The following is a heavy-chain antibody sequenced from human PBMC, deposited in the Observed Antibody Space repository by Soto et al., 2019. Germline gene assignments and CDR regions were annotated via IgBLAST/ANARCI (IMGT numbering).Heavy chain of an antibody. D-gene: IGHD3-10*01. V-gene: IGHV3-53*01. J-gene: IGHJ6*02. CDR1: GLTVSDNY. CDR2: IYGDGST. CDR3: ARDKGLGISMVRGVVMTVGNGVDV. Sequence: EVQLVESGGTLIQPGGSLRLSCAVSGLTVSDNYMIWFRQAPGKGLEWGSVIYGDGSTYYADSVKGRFTISRDNSKNTVFLQMSSLRAEDTAMYYCARDKGLGISMVRGVVMTVGNGVDVWGQGTTVTVSS.